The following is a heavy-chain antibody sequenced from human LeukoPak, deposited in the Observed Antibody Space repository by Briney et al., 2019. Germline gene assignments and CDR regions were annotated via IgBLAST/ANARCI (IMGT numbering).Heavy chain of an antibody. Sequence: GGSLRLSCAASGFTFSSYAMSCVRQAPGKGLEWVSAISGTGASTYYADSVKGRFTISRDNSKNTLFLQMNSLRAEDTAVYYCARTLSSRWTFDYWGQGTLVTVSS. J-gene: IGHJ4*02. CDR3: ARTLSSRWTFDY. V-gene: IGHV3-23*01. CDR1: GFTFSSYA. CDR2: ISGTGAST. D-gene: IGHD6-13*01.